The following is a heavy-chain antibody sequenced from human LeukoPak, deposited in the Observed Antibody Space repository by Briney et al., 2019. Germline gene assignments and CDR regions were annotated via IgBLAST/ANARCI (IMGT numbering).Heavy chain of an antibody. V-gene: IGHV4-61*01. Sequence: SETLSLTCAVSGYSISSGYYWSWIRQPPGKGLEWIGYIYYSGSTNYNPSLKSRVTISVDTSKNQFSLKLSSVTAADTAVYYCAREGGLREYYFDYWGQGTLVTVSS. CDR3: AREGGLREYYFDY. D-gene: IGHD3-16*01. J-gene: IGHJ4*02. CDR2: IYYSGST. CDR1: GYSISSGYY.